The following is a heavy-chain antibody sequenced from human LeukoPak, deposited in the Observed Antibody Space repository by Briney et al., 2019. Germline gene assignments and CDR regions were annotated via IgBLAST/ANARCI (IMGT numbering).Heavy chain of an antibody. CDR3: ARDGPIPYSGSGDY. CDR2: IYSGGST. D-gene: IGHD1-26*01. V-gene: IGHV3-53*01. Sequence: PGGSLRLSCAASGFTVSSNYMSWVRQAPGKWLERVSVIYSGGSTYYADSVKGRFTISRDNSKNTLYLQMNSLGAEDTAVYYCARDGPIPYSGSGDYWGQGTLFTVSS. J-gene: IGHJ4*02. CDR1: GFTVSSNY.